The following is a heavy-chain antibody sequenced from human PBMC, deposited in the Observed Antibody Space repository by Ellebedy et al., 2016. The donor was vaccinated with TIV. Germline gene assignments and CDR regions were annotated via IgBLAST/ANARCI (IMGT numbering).Heavy chain of an antibody. D-gene: IGHD2-8*01. J-gene: IGHJ6*02. CDR3: AREVSGGQGDMDV. CDR2: ISYDGSTK. CDR1: GFTFSTYG. V-gene: IGHV3-30*03. Sequence: GESLKISCAASGFTFSTYGMQWVRQAPGKGLEWVAVISYDGSTKYYADSVKGRFTISRDNSKNTMYLQMNSLRPDDTGIYYCAREVSGGQGDMDVWGQGTTVAVSS.